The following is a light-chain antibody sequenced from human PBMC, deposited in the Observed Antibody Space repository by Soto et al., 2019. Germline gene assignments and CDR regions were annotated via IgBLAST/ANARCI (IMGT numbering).Light chain of an antibody. CDR2: LAS. CDR3: LQSYIAPHT. CDR1: QSISGH. V-gene: IGKV1-39*01. J-gene: IGKJ2*01. Sequence: DIQMTQSPSSLSASVGDRVTITCRASQSISGHLSWYQHKPGKAPKFLISLASTLQSGVPSRFSGSGSGTDFTLTISSPQPEDFATYYCLQSYIAPHTFGQGTKLEIK.